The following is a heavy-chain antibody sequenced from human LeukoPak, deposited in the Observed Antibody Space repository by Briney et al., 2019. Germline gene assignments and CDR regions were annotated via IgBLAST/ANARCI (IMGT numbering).Heavy chain of an antibody. CDR3: ARGLYYYDSSGYGGYDY. D-gene: IGHD3-22*01. CDR1: GFTFSSYA. V-gene: IGHV3-23*01. Sequence: GGSLRLSCAASGFTFSSYAMSWVRQAPGKGLEWVSAISGSGGSTYYADSVKGRFTISRDNSKNTLYLQMNSLRAEDTAVYYCARGLYYYDSSGYGGYDYWGQGTLVTVSS. J-gene: IGHJ4*02. CDR2: ISGSGGST.